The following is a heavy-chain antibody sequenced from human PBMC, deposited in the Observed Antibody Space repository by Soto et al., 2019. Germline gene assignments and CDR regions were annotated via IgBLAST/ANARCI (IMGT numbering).Heavy chain of an antibody. CDR2: IYYSGST. Sequence: SETLSLTCTVSGGSISSYYWSWIRQPPGKGLEWIGYIYYSGSTNYNPSLKSRVTISVDTSKNQFSLQLNSVTPEDTAVYYCARDRGNIAARPGYYYYGMDVWGQGTTVTVSS. V-gene: IGHV4-59*12. J-gene: IGHJ6*01. D-gene: IGHD6-6*01. CDR1: GGSISSYY. CDR3: ARDRGNIAARPGYYYYGMDV.